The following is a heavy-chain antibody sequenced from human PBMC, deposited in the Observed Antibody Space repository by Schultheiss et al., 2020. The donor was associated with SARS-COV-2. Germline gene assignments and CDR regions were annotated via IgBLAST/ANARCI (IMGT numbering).Heavy chain of an antibody. J-gene: IGHJ4*02. V-gene: IGHV1-69*13. CDR3: ATPRYDFWSGYYTAFDY. D-gene: IGHD3/OR15-3a*01. Sequence: SVKVSCKASGGTFSSYAISWVRQAPGQGLEWMGGIIPIFGTANYAQKFQGRVTITADESTRTAYMGLSSLRSEDTAVYYCATPRYDFWSGYYTAFDYWGQGTLVTVSS. CDR1: GGTFSSYA. CDR2: IIPIFGTA.